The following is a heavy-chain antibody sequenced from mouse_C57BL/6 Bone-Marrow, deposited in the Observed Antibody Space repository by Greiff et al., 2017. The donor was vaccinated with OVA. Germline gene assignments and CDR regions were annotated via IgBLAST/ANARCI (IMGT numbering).Heavy chain of an antibody. Sequence: DVKLVESGPGLVKPSQSLSLTCSVTGYSITSGYYWNWIRQFPGNKLEWMGYISYAGSNNYNPSLQNRISITRDTSKNQFFLKLNSVTTEDTATYYCARDTTVVADWYFDVWGTGTTVTVSS. CDR3: ARDTTVVADWYFDV. CDR1: GYSITSGYY. J-gene: IGHJ1*03. V-gene: IGHV3-6*01. CDR2: ISYAGSN. D-gene: IGHD1-1*01.